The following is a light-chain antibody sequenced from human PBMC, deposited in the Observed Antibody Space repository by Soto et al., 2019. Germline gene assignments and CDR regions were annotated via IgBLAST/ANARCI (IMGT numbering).Light chain of an antibody. V-gene: IGKV3-11*01. CDR3: QQRTNWAWT. J-gene: IGKJ1*01. CDR1: QSVSSY. Sequence: EIVLTQSPATLSLSPGERATLSCRASQSVSSYLAWYQQKPGQAPRLLIYDASNRATGIPARFSGSGSGTDLTLTSRRLEPGDVAVYYCQQRTNWAWTFGQGTKVEI. CDR2: DAS.